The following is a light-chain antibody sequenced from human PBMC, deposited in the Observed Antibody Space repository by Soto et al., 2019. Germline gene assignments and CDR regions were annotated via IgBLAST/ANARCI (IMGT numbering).Light chain of an antibody. CDR2: GAS. Sequence: EIVLTQSPGTLSLSPGERATLSCRASQSVSSSYLAWYQQKPCQAPRLLIYGASSRATGIPDRFSGSGSGTDFTLTISRLEPEDFAVYYCQQYCSSSHTFGGGTQVEIK. J-gene: IGKJ4*01. CDR3: QQYCSSSHT. CDR1: QSVSSSY. V-gene: IGKV3-20*01.